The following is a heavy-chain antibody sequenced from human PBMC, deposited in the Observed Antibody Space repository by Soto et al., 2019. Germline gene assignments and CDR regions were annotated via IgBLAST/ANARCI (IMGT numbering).Heavy chain of an antibody. CDR2: ISFDGRKE. Sequence: GGSLRLSCEASEFTFSSYAMHWVRQAPGRGLEWVALISFDGRKEYYADSVKGRFTVSRDNSKNTLYLQMNSLRAEDTAVYYCARGRDGYNYDYWGQGT. D-gene: IGHD5-12*01. CDR3: ARGRDGYNYDY. J-gene: IGHJ4*02. V-gene: IGHV3-30*03. CDR1: EFTFSSYA.